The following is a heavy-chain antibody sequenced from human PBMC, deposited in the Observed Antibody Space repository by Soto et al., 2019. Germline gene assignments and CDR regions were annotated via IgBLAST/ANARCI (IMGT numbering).Heavy chain of an antibody. CDR2: IIPIFGTA. CDR1: GGTFSSYA. V-gene: IGHV1-69*13. D-gene: IGHD3-3*01. CDR3: ASSPYYAFWSGPRGYYYYCMDV. J-gene: IGHJ6*02. Sequence: SVKVSCKASGGTFSSYAISWVRQAPGQGLEWMGGIIPIFGTANYAQKFQGRVTITADESTSTAYMELSSLRSEDTAVYYCASSPYYAFWSGPRGYYYYCMDVWGRGTTGIVSS.